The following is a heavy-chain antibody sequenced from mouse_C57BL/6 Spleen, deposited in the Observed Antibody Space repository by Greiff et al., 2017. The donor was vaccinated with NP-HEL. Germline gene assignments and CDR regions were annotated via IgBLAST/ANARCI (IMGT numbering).Heavy chain of an antibody. CDR3: ARHGGGDAFAY. CDR1: EYTFPTHD. Sequence: EVKLVESGGGLVQPGESLKLSCASTEYTFPTHDMSWVRQTPDKRLELVAAINSDGGCTYYPDTMKRRFTISRDNAKNTLYLQMSSLRSEDTAMYYCARHGGGDAFAYWGQGTLVTVSA. V-gene: IGHV5-2*03. J-gene: IGHJ3*01. CDR2: INSDGGCT.